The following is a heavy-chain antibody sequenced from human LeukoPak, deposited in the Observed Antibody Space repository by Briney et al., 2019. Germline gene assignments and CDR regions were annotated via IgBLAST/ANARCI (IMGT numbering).Heavy chain of an antibody. CDR2: IYNSGST. D-gene: IGHD2-15*01. V-gene: IGHV4-4*08. CDR1: GGSISNYY. CDR3: ARDRIGWDAFDI. J-gene: IGHJ3*02. Sequence: SETLSLTCTVSGGSISNYYWSWIRQPPGKGLEWIGYIYNSGSTNYNPSLKSRVTISVDTSKNQFSLKLSSVTAADTAVYYCARDRIGWDAFDIWGQGTMVTVSS.